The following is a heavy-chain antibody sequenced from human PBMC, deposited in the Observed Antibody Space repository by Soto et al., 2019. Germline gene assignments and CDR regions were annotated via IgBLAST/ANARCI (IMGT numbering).Heavy chain of an antibody. D-gene: IGHD3-10*01. V-gene: IGHV1-3*01. CDR3: ARAEVRGVIPPSIDY. Sequence: QVQLVQSGAEVKKPGASVKVSCKASGYTFTSYAMHWERQAPGQRLEWMGWINAGNGNTKYSQKFQGRVTITRDTSASTAYMELSSLRSEDTAVYYCARAEVRGVIPPSIDYWGQGTLVTVSS. CDR1: GYTFTSYA. CDR2: INAGNGNT. J-gene: IGHJ4*02.